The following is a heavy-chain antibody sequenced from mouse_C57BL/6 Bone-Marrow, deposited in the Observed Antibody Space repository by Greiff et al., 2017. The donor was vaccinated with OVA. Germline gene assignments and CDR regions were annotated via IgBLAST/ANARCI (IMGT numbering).Heavy chain of an antibody. V-gene: IGHV1-59*01. D-gene: IGHD1-1*01. CDR2: IAPSDSYI. J-gene: IGHJ2*01. Sequence: QVQLQQPGAELVRPGTSVKLSCKASGYTFTNYWMHWVKQRPGQGLEWIGVIAPSDSYINYNQKFKGRATLTVDTSSSTAYMHLSSLTSEDSAVYYCAHYGSGLCLHYWGQGTALTVSS. CDR3: AHYGSGLCLHY. CDR1: GYTFTNYW.